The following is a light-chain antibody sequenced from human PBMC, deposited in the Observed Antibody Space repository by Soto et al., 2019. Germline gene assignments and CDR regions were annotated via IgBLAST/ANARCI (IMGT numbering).Light chain of an antibody. Sequence: EIVLTQSPATLSLSPGERATLSCRASQSVSSYLAWYQQKHGQAPRLLIYDASNRATGIPARFRGSGSGIHFTLTISSLEPEDFAVYHCQQRSNWPRTFGQGTKVAIK. J-gene: IGKJ1*01. CDR2: DAS. V-gene: IGKV3-11*01. CDR3: QQRSNWPRT. CDR1: QSVSSY.